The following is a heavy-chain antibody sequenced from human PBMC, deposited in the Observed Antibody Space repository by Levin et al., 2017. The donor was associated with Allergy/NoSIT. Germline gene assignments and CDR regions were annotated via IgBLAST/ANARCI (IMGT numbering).Heavy chain of an antibody. V-gene: IGHV3-48*01. CDR1: FFPFLFSL. D-gene: IGHD4-11*01. J-gene: IGHJ4*02. CDR2: INSLSSTK. CDR3: ARDRGTLTAPRGKIDY. Sequence: GGSLLLSFSSSFFPFLFSLLPFFLPSPFPFLSFVSYINSLSSTKYYADSVRGRFTISRDNGKQSLHLQMFSLRAEDTAVYYCARDRGTLTAPRGKIDYWGQGTLVTVSS.